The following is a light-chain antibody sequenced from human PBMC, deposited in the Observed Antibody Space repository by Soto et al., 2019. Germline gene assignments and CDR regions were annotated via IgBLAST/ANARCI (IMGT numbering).Light chain of an antibody. CDR1: SSDVGGYNY. CDR3: SSYTSSSTPYV. V-gene: IGLV2-14*01. Sequence: QSVLTQSASLSGSPGQSITISCTGTSSDVGGYNYVSWYQQHPGKAPKLMIYDVSNRPSGVSNRFSGSKSGNTASLTISGLQAEDEADYYCSSYTSSSTPYVFGTGTQLTVL. CDR2: DVS. J-gene: IGLJ1*01.